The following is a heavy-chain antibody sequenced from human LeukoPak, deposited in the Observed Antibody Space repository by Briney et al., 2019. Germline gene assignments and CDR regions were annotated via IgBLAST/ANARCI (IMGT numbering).Heavy chain of an antibody. Sequence: PGRSLRLSCAASGFTFSRYGMHWVRQAPGKGLEWVAVISYDGSNKYYADSVKGRFTISRDNSKNTLYLQMNSLRAEDTAVYYCAKDLNAYEADYYYYYGVDVWGPGTTVTVSS. CDR2: ISYDGSNK. V-gene: IGHV3-30*18. D-gene: IGHD5-12*01. CDR3: AKDLNAYEADYYYYYGVDV. J-gene: IGHJ6*02. CDR1: GFTFSRYG.